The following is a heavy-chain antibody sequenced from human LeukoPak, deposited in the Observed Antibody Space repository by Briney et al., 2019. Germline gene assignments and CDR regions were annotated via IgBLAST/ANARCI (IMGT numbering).Heavy chain of an antibody. J-gene: IGHJ4*02. V-gene: IGHV1-3*01. D-gene: IGHD3-3*01. CDR2: INAGNGDT. CDR3: ARGLWSAHRREYYFDS. CDR1: GYTFTNYA. Sequence: ASVKVSCKASGYTFTNYAVNWLRQAPGQRLEWMGWINAGNGDTKFSQNYQAGVTNTRDASASTAYMELSSLTSEDTAVYFCARGLWSAHRREYYFDSWGQGTLVTVSS.